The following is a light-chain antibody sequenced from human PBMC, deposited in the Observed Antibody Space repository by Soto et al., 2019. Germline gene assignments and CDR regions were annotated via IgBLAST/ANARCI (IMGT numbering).Light chain of an antibody. J-gene: IGKJ1*01. CDR1: PNILYSSDNKNY. CDR2: WAS. CDR3: QQYYSSPPT. Sequence: DIVLTQSPDYLAVSLGESATINCKSSPNILYSSDNKNYLSWYQQRPGQPPKLLFYWASTRESGVPDRFSGSGSGTHFTLTITSLQAEDVAVYYCQQYYSSPPTFGQGTKVDI. V-gene: IGKV4-1*01.